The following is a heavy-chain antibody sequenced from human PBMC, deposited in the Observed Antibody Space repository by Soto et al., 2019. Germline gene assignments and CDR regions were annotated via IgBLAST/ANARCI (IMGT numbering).Heavy chain of an antibody. CDR1: GFTFSSYA. V-gene: IGHV3-23*01. CDR2: ISGSGGST. D-gene: IGHD1-26*01. CDR3: ARRSSGSYYDY. Sequence: EVQLLESGGGLVQPGGSLRLSCAASGFTFSSYAMRWVRQAPVKGLEWVSAISGSGGSTYYADSVKGRFTISRDNSKNTLYLQMNSLRAEATAVYFCARRSSGSYYDYWGQGTLVTVSS. J-gene: IGHJ4*02.